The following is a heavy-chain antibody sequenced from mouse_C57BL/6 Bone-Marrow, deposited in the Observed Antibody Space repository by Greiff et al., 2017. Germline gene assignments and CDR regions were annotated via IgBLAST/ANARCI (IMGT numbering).Heavy chain of an antibody. Sequence: QVQLKESGAELARPGASVKLSCKASGYTFTSYGISWVKQRTGQGLEWIGEIYPRSGNTYYNEKFKGKATLTADKSSSTAYMELRSLTSEDSAVYFCARCYYGSSHYWGQGTTLTVSS. CDR1: GYTFTSYG. CDR2: IYPRSGNT. J-gene: IGHJ2*01. V-gene: IGHV1-81*01. D-gene: IGHD1-1*01. CDR3: ARCYYGSSHY.